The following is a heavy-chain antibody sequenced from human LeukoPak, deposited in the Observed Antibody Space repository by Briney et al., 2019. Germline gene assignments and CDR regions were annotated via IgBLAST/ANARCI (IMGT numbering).Heavy chain of an antibody. J-gene: IGHJ3*02. D-gene: IGHD6-19*01. CDR3: ARVPYSSGWGIGEITFDI. Sequence: GASVKVSCKASGYTFTSYYIHWVRQAPGQGLEWVGIINPSGGSTSYAQKFKGRVTMTRDTSTSSVYMELSSLRSEDTAVYYCARVPYSSGWGIGEITFDIWGQGTMVTVSS. CDR2: INPSGGST. CDR1: GYTFTSYY. V-gene: IGHV1-46*03.